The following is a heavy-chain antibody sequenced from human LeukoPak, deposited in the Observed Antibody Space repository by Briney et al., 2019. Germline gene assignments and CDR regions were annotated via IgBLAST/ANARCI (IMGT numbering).Heavy chain of an antibody. CDR2: TIPIFGTA. Sequence: ASVKVSCKASGGTFSSYAISWVRQAPGQGLEWMGRTIPIFGTANYAQKFQGRVTITTDESTSTAYMELSSLRSEDTAVYYCARDLELIAALWFDPWGQGTLVTVSS. V-gene: IGHV1-69*05. CDR3: ARDLELIAALWFDP. D-gene: IGHD6-6*01. CDR1: GGTFSSYA. J-gene: IGHJ5*02.